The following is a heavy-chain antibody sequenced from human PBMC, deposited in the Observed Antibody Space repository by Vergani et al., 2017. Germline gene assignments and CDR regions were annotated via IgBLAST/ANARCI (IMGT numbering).Heavy chain of an antibody. J-gene: IGHJ5*02. D-gene: IGHD6-6*01. V-gene: IGHV1-69*01. CDR2: IIPIFGTA. CDR1: GGTFSSYA. Sequence: QVQLVQSGAEVKKPGSSVKVSCKASGGTFSSYAISGVRQAPGQGLEWMGGIIPIFGTANYAQKFQGRVTITADESTGTAYMELSSLRSEDTAVYDCARRRPNSSPGWFDPWGQGTLVTVSS. CDR3: ARRRPNSSPGWFDP.